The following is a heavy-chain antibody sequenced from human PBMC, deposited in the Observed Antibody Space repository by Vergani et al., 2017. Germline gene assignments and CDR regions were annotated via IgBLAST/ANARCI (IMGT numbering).Heavy chain of an antibody. CDR2: IYHSGST. J-gene: IGHJ4*02. CDR3: SRMYYDILTGYSYFDY. V-gene: IGHV4-4*02. Sequence: QVQLQESGPGLVKPSGTLSLTCAVSGGSISSSNWWSWVRQPPGKGREWIGEIYHSGSTNYNPSLKSRVTISVDKSKNQFSLKLSSVTAADTAVYYCSRMYYDILTGYSYFDYWGQGTLVTVSS. D-gene: IGHD3-9*01. CDR1: GGSISSSNW.